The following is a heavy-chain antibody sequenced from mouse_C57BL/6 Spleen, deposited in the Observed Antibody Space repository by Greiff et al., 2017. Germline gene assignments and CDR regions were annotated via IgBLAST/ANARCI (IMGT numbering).Heavy chain of an antibody. CDR2: IDPSDSYT. D-gene: IGHD3-2*02. J-gene: IGHJ3*01. Sequence: VQLQQPGAELVKPGASVKLSCKASGYTFTSYWMQWVKQRPGQGLEWIGEIDPSDSYTNYNQKFKGKATLTVDTSSSTAYMQLSILTSEDSAVYYCARPTAQATFFAYWGQGTLVTVSA. V-gene: IGHV1-50*01. CDR1: GYTFTSYW. CDR3: ARPTAQATFFAY.